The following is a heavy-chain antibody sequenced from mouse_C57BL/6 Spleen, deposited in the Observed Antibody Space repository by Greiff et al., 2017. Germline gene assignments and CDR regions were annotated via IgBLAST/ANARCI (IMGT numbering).Heavy chain of an antibody. J-gene: IGHJ4*01. CDR2: IRNKANGYTT. CDR1: GFTFTDYY. D-gene: IGHD3-2*02. CDR3: ARYSSGYAMDY. Sequence: EVKLMESGGGLVQPGGSLNLSCAASGFTFTDYYMSWVRQPPGKTLEWLGFIRNKANGYTTEYSASVKGRFTISRDNSQSILYLQMNALRAEDSATDYCARYSSGYAMDYWGQGTSVTVSS. V-gene: IGHV7-3*01.